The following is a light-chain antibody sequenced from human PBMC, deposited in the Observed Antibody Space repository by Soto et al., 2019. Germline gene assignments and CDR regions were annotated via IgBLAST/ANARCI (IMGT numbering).Light chain of an antibody. V-gene: IGKV1-5*01. Sequence: DIQMTQSPSTLAASVGDRVTITCRASQSISSWLAWYQQKPGKAPKLLIYDASSLESGVPSRFGGSASGTEFTLTLSSLQPDDFAPYYCQQYNSYAGYTFGQGTKLEIQ. CDR1: QSISSW. CDR2: DAS. J-gene: IGKJ2*01. CDR3: QQYNSYAGYT.